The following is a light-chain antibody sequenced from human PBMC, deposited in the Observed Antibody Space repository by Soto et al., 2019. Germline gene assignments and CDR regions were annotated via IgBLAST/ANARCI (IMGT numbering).Light chain of an antibody. CDR1: HDVRTF. CDR2: DVS. V-gene: IGKV3-11*01. CDR3: QQRRNLPYT. Sequence: EIVLTQSPVTLSLSPGDRATLSCRASHDVRTFLAWYQHKPGQGPRLLIDDVSNRTTGIPARFAGSGSGTDFTLTISSLEPEDFALYYCQQRRNLPYTFGQGTKVDIK. J-gene: IGKJ2*01.